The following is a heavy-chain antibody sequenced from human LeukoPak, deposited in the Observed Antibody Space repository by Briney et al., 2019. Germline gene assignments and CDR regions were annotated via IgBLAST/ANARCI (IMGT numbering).Heavy chain of an antibody. D-gene: IGHD6-19*01. CDR1: GGSFSGYY. Sequence: SETLSLTCAVYGGSFSGYYWSWIRQPPGKGLEWIGEINHSGSTYYNPSLKSRVTISVDTSKNQFSLKLSSVTAADTAVYYCARARFSGWGYYYYYMDVWGKGTTVTVSS. J-gene: IGHJ6*03. CDR3: ARARFSGWGYYYYYMDV. V-gene: IGHV4-34*01. CDR2: INHSGST.